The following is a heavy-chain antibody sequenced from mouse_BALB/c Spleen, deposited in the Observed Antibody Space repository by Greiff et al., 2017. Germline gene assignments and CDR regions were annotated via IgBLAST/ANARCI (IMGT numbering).Heavy chain of an antibody. V-gene: IGHV1-4*02. CDR1: GYTFTSYT. CDR2: INPSSGYT. J-gene: IGHJ3*01. D-gene: IGHD1-1*01. CDR3: ARRLTTVVATPAY. Sequence: VQLQQSAAELARPGASVKMSCKASGYTFTSYTMHWVKQRPGQGLEWIGYINPSSGYTEYNQKFKDKTTLTADKSSSTAYMQLSSLTSEDSAVYYCARRLTTVVATPAYWGQGTLVTVSA.